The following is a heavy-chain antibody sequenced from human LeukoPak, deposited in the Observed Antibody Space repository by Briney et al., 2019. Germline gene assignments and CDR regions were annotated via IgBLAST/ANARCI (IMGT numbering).Heavy chain of an antibody. V-gene: IGHV3-74*01. CDR1: GFTFSTYW. CDR2: INYDGSST. CDR3: ASLGYYDGSGDY. J-gene: IGHJ4*02. Sequence: GGSLRLSCAASGFTFSTYWMHWVRQAPGKGLVWVSRINYDGSSTTYADSVKGRFTISRDNAKNTLYLQMTSLRAEDTAVYYCASLGYYDGSGDYWGQGALVTVSS. D-gene: IGHD3-10*01.